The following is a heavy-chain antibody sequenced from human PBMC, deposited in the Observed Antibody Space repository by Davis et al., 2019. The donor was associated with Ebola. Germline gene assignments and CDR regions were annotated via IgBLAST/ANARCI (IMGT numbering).Heavy chain of an antibody. D-gene: IGHD5-18*01. CDR1: GGSISSYY. CDR3: ASSDTAMVYYFDY. Sequence: MPSETLSLTCTVSGGSISSYYWSWIRQPPGKGLEWIGYIYYSGSTHYNPSLKSRVTISVDTSKNQFSLKLSSVTAADTAVYYCASSDTAMVYYFDYWGQGTLVTVSS. CDR2: IYYSGST. V-gene: IGHV4-59*01. J-gene: IGHJ4*02.